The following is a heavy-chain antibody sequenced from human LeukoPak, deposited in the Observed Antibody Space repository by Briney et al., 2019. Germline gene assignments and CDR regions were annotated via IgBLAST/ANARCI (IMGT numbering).Heavy chain of an antibody. D-gene: IGHD4-11*01. CDR1: GGSISSSSYY. J-gene: IGHJ6*03. CDR3: ARAGDSNYGPVDSHYYYYYMDV. V-gene: IGHV4-39*07. Sequence: SETLSLTCTVSGGSISSSSYYWGWIRQPPGKGLEWIGSIYYSGSTYYNPSLKSRVTISVDTSKNQFSLKLSSVTAADTAVYYCARAGDSNYGPVDSHYYYYYMDVWGKGTTVTVSS. CDR2: IYYSGST.